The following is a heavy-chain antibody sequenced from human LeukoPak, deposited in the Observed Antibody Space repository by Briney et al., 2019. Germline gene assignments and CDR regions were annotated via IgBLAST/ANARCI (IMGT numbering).Heavy chain of an antibody. V-gene: IGHV4-61*01. CDR1: GGSVSRGSYY. J-gene: IGHJ3*02. Sequence: SETLALTCTGSGGSVSRGSYYWSWIRQPPGKGPEWVGYIYYSGSTNYNPSLKSRVTISVDTSKNQFSLKLSSVTAADTAVYYCATASTWYYAFDIWGQGTMVTVSS. CDR3: ATASTWYYAFDI. D-gene: IGHD2-15*01. CDR2: IYYSGST.